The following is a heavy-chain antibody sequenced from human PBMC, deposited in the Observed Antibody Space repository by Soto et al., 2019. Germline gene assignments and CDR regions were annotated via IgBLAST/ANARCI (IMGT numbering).Heavy chain of an antibody. CDR2: TSKDGTTK. CDR3: ARDQRASSPDY. D-gene: IGHD3-10*01. CDR1: GFTFSSYA. Sequence: VQLLESGGGLVQPGGSLRLSCAASGFTFSSYAMSWVRQAPGKGLEWVAVTSKDGTTKYYADSVKGRFTISRDNSKNTLYLQMNSLRGEDTGVYFCARDQRASSPDYWGQGTLVTVSS. V-gene: IGHV3-30-3*01. J-gene: IGHJ4*02.